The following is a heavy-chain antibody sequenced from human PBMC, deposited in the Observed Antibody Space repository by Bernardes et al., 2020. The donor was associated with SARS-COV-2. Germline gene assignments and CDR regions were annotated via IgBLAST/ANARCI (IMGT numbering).Heavy chain of an antibody. J-gene: IGHJ4*02. Sequence: SETLSLTCTVSGGSISSGDYYWTWIRQPPGKGLEWIGYIYHSGSSYYNPSLKSRLTISIDTSKNQFSLKLSSVTAADTAVYYCAREFREVMAQLDSWGQGTLVTVSS. D-gene: IGHD3-16*01. CDR2: IYHSGSS. CDR1: GGSISSGDYY. V-gene: IGHV4-30-4*01. CDR3: AREFREVMAQLDS.